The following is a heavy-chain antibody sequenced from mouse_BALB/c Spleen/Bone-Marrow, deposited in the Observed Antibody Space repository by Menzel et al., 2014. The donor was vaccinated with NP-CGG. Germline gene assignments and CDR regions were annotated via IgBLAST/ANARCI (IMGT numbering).Heavy chain of an antibody. CDR3: ARRFGLRWAMDY. D-gene: IGHD3-1*01. Sequence: EVHLVESGGGLVQPGGSLKLSCAASGFTFSSYTMSWVRQTPEKRLEWVAYISNGGGSNYYPDTVKGRFTISRDNAKNILSLQISSLKSEDTALYYGARRFGLRWAMDYWGQGTSVTVSS. V-gene: IGHV5-12-2*01. CDR2: ISNGGGSN. J-gene: IGHJ4*01. CDR1: GFTFSSYT.